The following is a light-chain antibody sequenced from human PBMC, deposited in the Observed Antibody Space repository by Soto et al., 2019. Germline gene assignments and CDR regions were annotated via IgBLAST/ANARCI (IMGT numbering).Light chain of an antibody. V-gene: IGKV1-5*03. CDR3: QQYNTYSRT. J-gene: IGKJ1*01. CDR2: RAS. CDR1: QSISSR. Sequence: DIQMTQSPSTLSASVGDRATITCRASQSISSRLAWYQQKPGKAPNLLIYRASSLAGGLPSRFSGSGSGTEFTLTISSLQPDDFATYYCQQYNTYSRTFGQGTRVEIK.